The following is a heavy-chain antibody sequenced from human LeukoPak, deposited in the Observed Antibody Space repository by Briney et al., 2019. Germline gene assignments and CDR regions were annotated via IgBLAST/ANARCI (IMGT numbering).Heavy chain of an antibody. Sequence: GGSLRLSCAASGFTFSSYDMHWVCQATGKGLEWVSAIGTAGDTYYPGSVKGRFTISRENAKNSLYLQMNSLRAGDTAVYYCAKDRVWNSFDSWGQGTLVTVSS. V-gene: IGHV3-13*01. CDR3: AKDRVWNSFDS. J-gene: IGHJ4*02. CDR1: GFTFSSYD. D-gene: IGHD1-1*01. CDR2: IGTAGDT.